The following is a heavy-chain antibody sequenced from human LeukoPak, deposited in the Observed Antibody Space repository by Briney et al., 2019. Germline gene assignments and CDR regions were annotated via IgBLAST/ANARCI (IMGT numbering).Heavy chain of an antibody. CDR3: ARGLAPTTGYYEGGYYYFDS. CDR2: INHLGST. D-gene: IGHD3-9*01. Sequence: SETLSLTCAVHGGPFSGYHWTWIRQAPGKGLEWIGQINHLGSTFNNPSLKSRVIISIDASKNQFSLELNSVTGADTAVYYCARGLAPTTGYYEGGYYYFDSWGQGILVTVSS. CDR1: GGPFSGYH. J-gene: IGHJ4*01. V-gene: IGHV4-34*01.